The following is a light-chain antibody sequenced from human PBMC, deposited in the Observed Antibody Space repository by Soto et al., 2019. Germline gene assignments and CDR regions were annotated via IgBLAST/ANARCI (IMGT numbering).Light chain of an antibody. CDR1: SRDVGGYNY. Sequence: QSALTQPASVSGSPGQSITISCTGTSRDVGGYNYVSWYQQHTGHAPKLMIYDVSNRPSGVSNRFSGSKSGKTASLTISGLQAEDEDDYYCSSYTSSSTRVFGGGTQLTVL. J-gene: IGLJ2*01. CDR2: DVS. V-gene: IGLV2-14*01. CDR3: SSYTSSSTRV.